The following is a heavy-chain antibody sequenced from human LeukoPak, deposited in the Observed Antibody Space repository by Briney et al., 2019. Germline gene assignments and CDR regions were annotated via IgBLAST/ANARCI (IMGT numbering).Heavy chain of an antibody. CDR2: INPNSGGT. V-gene: IGHV1-2*02. D-gene: IGHD3-22*01. J-gene: IGHJ4*02. CDR1: GYTFTDYY. CDR3: ATAPYLIVVAQFDY. Sequence: ASVKVSCKASGYTFTDYYLHWVRQAPGQGLEWMGWINPNSGGTNYAQKFQGRVTMTRDTSISTAYMELSRLRSDDTAVYYCATAPYLIVVAQFDYWGQGTLVTVSS.